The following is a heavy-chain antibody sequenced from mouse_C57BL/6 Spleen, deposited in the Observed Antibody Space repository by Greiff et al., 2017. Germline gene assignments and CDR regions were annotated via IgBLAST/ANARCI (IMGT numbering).Heavy chain of an antibody. J-gene: IGHJ3*01. V-gene: IGHV1-22*01. Sequence: VQLQQSGPELVKPGASVKMSCKASGYTFTDYNMHWVKQSHGKSLEWIGYINPNNGGTSYNQKFKGKATLTVNKSSSTAYMELRSLTAEDSAVYYCASHYDYDGFAYWGQGTLVTVSA. CDR1: GYTFTDYN. CDR2: INPNNGGT. CDR3: ASHYDYDGFAY. D-gene: IGHD2-4*01.